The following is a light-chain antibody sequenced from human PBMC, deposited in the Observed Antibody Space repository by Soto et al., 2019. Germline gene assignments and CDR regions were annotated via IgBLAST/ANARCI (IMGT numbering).Light chain of an antibody. CDR3: QQYGSSPLT. CDR2: RAS. Sequence: EIVLTHSPGTLSLSPGERATLSCRASQSVSSSYLAWYQQKPGQAPKVLIYRASSRATGIPDRFSGSGSGTDFTRTISRLEPEDFAVYYCQQYGSSPLTFGGGTKVDIK. V-gene: IGKV3-20*01. J-gene: IGKJ4*01. CDR1: QSVSSSY.